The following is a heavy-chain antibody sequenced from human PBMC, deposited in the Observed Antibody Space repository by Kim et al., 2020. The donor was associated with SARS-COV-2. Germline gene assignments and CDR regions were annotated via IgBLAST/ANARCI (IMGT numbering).Heavy chain of an antibody. V-gene: IGHV1-46*01. CDR3: ARDYGSGSQPAYYFDY. D-gene: IGHD3-10*01. J-gene: IGHJ4*02. Sequence: KFQGRVTMTRDTSTSTVYMELSSLRSEDTAVYYCARDYGSGSQPAYYFDYWGQGTLVTVSS.